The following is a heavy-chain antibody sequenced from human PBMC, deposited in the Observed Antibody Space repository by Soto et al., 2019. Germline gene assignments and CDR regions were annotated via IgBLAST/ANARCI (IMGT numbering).Heavy chain of an antibody. CDR2: MNPNSSNT. J-gene: IGHJ6*02. D-gene: IGHD3-9*01. V-gene: IGHV1-8*01. CDR1: GYTFTSYD. Sequence: QVQLVQSGAEVKKPGASVKVSCKASGYTFTSYDINWVRQATGQGLEWMGWMNPNSSNTGYAQKFQGRVTMTRNTSKSTAYMELSSLRSEDTAVYYCARGLPAYYDILTGYYSYYGMDVWGQGTTVTVSS. CDR3: ARGLPAYYDILTGYYSYYGMDV.